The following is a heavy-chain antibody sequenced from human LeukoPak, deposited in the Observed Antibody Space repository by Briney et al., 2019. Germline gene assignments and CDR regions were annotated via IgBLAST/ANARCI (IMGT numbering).Heavy chain of an antibody. Sequence: SETLSLTCAVYGGSFSGYYWSWIRQPPGKGLEWIGEINHSGSTNYIPSLKSRVTISVDTSKNQFSLKQSSVTAADTAVYYCASIVVVPAAIGWFDPWGQGTLVTVSS. D-gene: IGHD2-2*01. J-gene: IGHJ5*02. CDR2: INHSGST. V-gene: IGHV4-34*01. CDR3: ASIVVVPAAIGWFDP. CDR1: GGSFSGYY.